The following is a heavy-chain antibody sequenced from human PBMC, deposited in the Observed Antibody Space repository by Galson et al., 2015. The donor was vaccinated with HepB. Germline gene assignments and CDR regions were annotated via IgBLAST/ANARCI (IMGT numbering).Heavy chain of an antibody. Sequence: SLRLSCAASGFTFINAWMSWVRQAPGKGLEWVGRIKSARHGGTTEYAAPVKGRFTISRDDSQNTLFLQMTNLQTEDTAVYYCAAMSLRVTPAALSSYYYYMDVRGKGATVIVSS. D-gene: IGHD5-18*01. CDR2: IKSARHGGTT. V-gene: IGHV3-15*05. CDR1: GFTFINAW. J-gene: IGHJ6*03. CDR3: AAMSLRVTPAALSSYYYYMDV.